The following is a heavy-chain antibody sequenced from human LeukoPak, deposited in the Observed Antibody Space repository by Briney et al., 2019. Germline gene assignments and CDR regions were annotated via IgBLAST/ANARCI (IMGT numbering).Heavy chain of an antibody. D-gene: IGHD5-18*01. V-gene: IGHV3-7*01. CDR2: IKQDGSER. CDR1: GFPFSEYW. J-gene: IGHJ4*02. CDR3: ARVVVDTAMVFDY. Sequence: GGSLRLSCAASGFPFSEYWMTWVRQAPGKGLEWVANIKQDGSERYYVDSVKGRFTISRDNAKNTLYLQMNSLRAEDTAVYYCARVVVDTAMVFDYWGQGTLVTVSS.